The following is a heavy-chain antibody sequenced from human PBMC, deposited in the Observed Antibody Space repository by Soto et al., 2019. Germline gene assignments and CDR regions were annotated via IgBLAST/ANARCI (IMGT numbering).Heavy chain of an antibody. D-gene: IGHD6-13*01. CDR1: GGSMIAYY. J-gene: IGHJ4*02. V-gene: IGHV4-59*01. CDR2: XXXXXXX. CDR3: ARVRGTAGKRYFDY. Sequence: PSETLSLTCTVSGGSMIAYYWNWMRQPPGKGXXXXXXXXXXXXXXXXPSLKSRVTISVDSSKNQFSLKLDSVTPADTAVYYCARVRGTAGKRYFDYWGPGTLVTVSS.